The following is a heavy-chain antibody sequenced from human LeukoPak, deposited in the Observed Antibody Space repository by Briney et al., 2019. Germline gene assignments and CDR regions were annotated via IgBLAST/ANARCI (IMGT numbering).Heavy chain of an antibody. D-gene: IGHD3-9*01. CDR3: ARTQGPYYDILTGYPGGAFDI. V-gene: IGHV3-30*03. J-gene: IGHJ3*02. CDR1: GFTFSSYG. Sequence: PGGSLRLSCAASGFTFSSYGMHWVRQAPGKGLEWVAVISYDGSNKYYADSVKGRFTTSRDNSKNTLYLQMNSLRAEDTAVYYCARTQGPYYDILTGYPGGAFDIWGQGTMVTVSS. CDR2: ISYDGSNK.